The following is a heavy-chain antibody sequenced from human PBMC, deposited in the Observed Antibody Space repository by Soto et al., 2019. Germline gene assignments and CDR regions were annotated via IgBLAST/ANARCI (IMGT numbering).Heavy chain of an antibody. D-gene: IGHD2-15*01. CDR3: ARGIATGQLDP. Sequence: ASVKVSCKASGGMFYSSAINWVRQAPGQRLEWMGWINPDNGNTKSSQKFQDRVIITRDTSASTAYMDLSSLRSEDTAVYYCARGIATGQLDPWGQGTLVTAPQ. V-gene: IGHV1-3*01. CDR2: INPDNGNT. CDR1: GGMFYSSA. J-gene: IGHJ5*02.